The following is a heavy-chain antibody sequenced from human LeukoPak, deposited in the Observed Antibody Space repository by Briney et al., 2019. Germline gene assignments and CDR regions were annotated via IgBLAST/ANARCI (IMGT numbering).Heavy chain of an antibody. J-gene: IGHJ4*02. CDR1: GGSISSYY. CDR3: ARDKGGYFDY. CDR2: IYYSGST. V-gene: IGHV4-59*01. Sequence: SKTLSLTCTVSGGSISSYYWSWIRQPPGKGLEWIGYIYYSGSTNYNPSLKSRVTISVDTSKNQFSLKLSSVTAADTAVYYCARDKGGYFDYWGQGTLVTVSS.